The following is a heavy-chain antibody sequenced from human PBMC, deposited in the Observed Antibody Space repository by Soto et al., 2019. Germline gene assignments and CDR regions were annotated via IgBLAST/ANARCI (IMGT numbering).Heavy chain of an antibody. Sequence: QVQLVQSGAEVKKPGASVKVSCKPSGYTFTSYGISGVRQAPGQGLEWRGWISAYNGNTNYAQKLQGRVTMTTDKSSSTAYMELRSLSSNDTDVYYCARDTYYYDSRGDYYVDYWGQGTMVTVSS. J-gene: IGHJ4*02. CDR1: GYTFTSYG. V-gene: IGHV1-18*04. CDR2: ISAYNGNT. CDR3: ARDTYYYDSRGDYYVDY. D-gene: IGHD3-22*01.